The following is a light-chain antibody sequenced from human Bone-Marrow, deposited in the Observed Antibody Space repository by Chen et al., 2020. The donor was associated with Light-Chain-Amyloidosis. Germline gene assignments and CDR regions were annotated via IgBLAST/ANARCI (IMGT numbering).Light chain of an antibody. CDR3: QVWDRSSDRPV. Sequence: SYVLTQPSSVSVAPVQTATLPCGGNNIGSTSVHWYQQTPGQAPLLVVYDDSDRPSGIPERLSGSNSGNTATLTISRVEAGDEADYYCQVWDRSSDRPVFGGGTKLTVL. CDR1: NIGSTS. V-gene: IGLV3-21*02. J-gene: IGLJ3*02. CDR2: DDS.